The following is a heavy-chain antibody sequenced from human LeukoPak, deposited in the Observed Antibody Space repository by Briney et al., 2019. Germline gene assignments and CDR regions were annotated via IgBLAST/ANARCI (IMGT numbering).Heavy chain of an antibody. CDR3: ARGNPLWFGEFSSY. CDR1: GFTFSSYS. Sequence: GGSLRLSCAASGFTFSSYSMNWVRQAPGKGLEWVSYVSSSSSTIYYADSVKGRFTISRYNAKNSLYLQMNSLRAEDTAMYYCARGNPLWFGEFSSYWGQGTLSPSPQ. J-gene: IGHJ4*02. D-gene: IGHD3-10*01. V-gene: IGHV3-48*01. CDR2: VSSSSSTI.